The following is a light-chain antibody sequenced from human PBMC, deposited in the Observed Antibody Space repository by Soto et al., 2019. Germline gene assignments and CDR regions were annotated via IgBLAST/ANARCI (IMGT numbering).Light chain of an antibody. Sequence: EIVLTQSPGTLSLSPGERATLSCRASQSVSSYLAWYQQKPGQAHRLLIYDASNRATGIPARFSGSGSGTDFTLTISSLEPEDFAVYYCQQRSNWPPFITFGQGTRLEIK. J-gene: IGKJ5*01. V-gene: IGKV3-11*01. CDR3: QQRSNWPPFIT. CDR2: DAS. CDR1: QSVSSY.